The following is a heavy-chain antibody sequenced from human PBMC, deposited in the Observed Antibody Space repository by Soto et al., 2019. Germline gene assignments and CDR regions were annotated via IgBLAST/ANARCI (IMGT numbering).Heavy chain of an antibody. V-gene: IGHV3-23*01. CDR3: ANDHGTYGPNWIGS. CDR1: GFTFSSYA. CDR2: LSGSGDTT. D-gene: IGHD3-10*01. J-gene: IGHJ5*01. Sequence: EVQLLESGGGLVQPGGSLRLSCAASGFTFSSYAMSWVRQTPGKGLEWVSTLSGSGDTTYYAVSVKGQFTISRDNSKSTRYLQMNSLRAEDTAVYYCANDHGTYGPNWIGSWGQGTLVTVSS.